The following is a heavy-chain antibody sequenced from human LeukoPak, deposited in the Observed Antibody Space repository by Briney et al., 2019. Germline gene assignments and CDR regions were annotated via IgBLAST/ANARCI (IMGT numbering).Heavy chain of an antibody. D-gene: IGHD3-10*01. J-gene: IGHJ6*03. CDR3: AKAQTTIRGINYMDV. CDR1: GFTFRSYE. Sequence: AGGSLRLSCEDSGFTFRSYEMNWVRQAPGKGLEWIAYLSSSGSAFSYADSVRGRFTISRDNSKNSLHLQMNSLRTEDTALYYCAKAQTTIRGINYMDVWGTGTTVTVSS. CDR2: LSSSGSAF. V-gene: IGHV3-48*03.